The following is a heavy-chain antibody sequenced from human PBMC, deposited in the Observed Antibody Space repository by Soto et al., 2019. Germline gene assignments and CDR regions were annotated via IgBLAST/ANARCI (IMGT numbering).Heavy chain of an antibody. Sequence: QLQLQESGSGLVRPSQTLSLTCAVSGGSISSGRYSWNWIRQPPGEGLEWIGYIYPSGRTLYNPSLKGRVTISVDKSKYEFSLKLSSVTAADTAVYYCARDQLEGNWFDPWGQGTLVTVSS. V-gene: IGHV4-30-2*01. J-gene: IGHJ5*02. CDR3: ARDQLEGNWFDP. CDR2: IYPSGRT. D-gene: IGHD1-1*01. CDR1: GGSISSGRYS.